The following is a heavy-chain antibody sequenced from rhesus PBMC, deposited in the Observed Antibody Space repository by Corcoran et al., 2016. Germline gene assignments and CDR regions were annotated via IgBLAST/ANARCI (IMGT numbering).Heavy chain of an antibody. CDR3: AKFDSSDWY. D-gene: IGHD6-31*01. Sequence: QVQLQESGPGVVKPSETLSLTCAVSGGSISSYWWGWIRQPPGKGLEWIGPIYGGIVRPSHNPSLKSRVTISSDPSKNQFSLKLISVTSADTAVYYFAKFDSSDWYWGQGFLVTVSS. V-gene: IGHV4-147*01. CDR2: IYGGIVRP. J-gene: IGHJ4*01. CDR1: GGSISSYW.